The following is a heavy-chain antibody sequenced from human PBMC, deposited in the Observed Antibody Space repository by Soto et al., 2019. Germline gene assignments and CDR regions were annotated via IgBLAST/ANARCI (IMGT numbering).Heavy chain of an antibody. CDR2: ISSSSSTI. J-gene: IGHJ4*02. D-gene: IGHD1-26*01. V-gene: IGHV3-48*04. Sequence: GGSLRLSCAASGFTFSSYSMNWVRQAPGKGLEWVSYISSSSSTIYYADSVKGRFTISRDNAKNSLYLQMNSLRAEDTAVYYCARSLGHPSTNDDYWGQGTLVTVSS. CDR3: ARSLGHPSTNDDY. CDR1: GFTFSSYS.